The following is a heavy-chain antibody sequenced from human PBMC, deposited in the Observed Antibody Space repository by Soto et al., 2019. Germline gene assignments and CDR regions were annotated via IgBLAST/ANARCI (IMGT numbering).Heavy chain of an antibody. V-gene: IGHV3-30*18. CDR1: GFTFSSYG. CDR2: ISYDGSNK. D-gene: IGHD6-13*01. J-gene: IGHJ6*02. CDR3: AKDDGIAAADDYYYYGMDV. Sequence: GGSLRLSCAASGFTFSSYGMHWVRQAPGKWLEWVAVISYDGSNKYYADSGKGRFTISRDNSKNTLYLQMNSMRAEDTAVYYCAKDDGIAAADDYYYYGMDVWGQGTTVTFSS.